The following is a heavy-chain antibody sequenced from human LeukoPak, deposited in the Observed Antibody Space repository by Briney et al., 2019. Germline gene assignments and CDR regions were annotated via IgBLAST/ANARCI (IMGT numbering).Heavy chain of an antibody. CDR1: GFPFDDYA. V-gene: IGHV3-43*02. D-gene: IGHD3-9*01. J-gene: IGHJ4*02. CDR2: ISGDGGST. CDR3: AKGGYFDWLLGDY. Sequence: GGSLRLSCAASGFPFDDYAMHWVRQAPGKGLEWVSLISGDGGSTFYADSVKGRFTVSRDNSKNSLYLQMNSLTTGDTALYFCAKGGYFDWLLGDYWGQGTLVTVSS.